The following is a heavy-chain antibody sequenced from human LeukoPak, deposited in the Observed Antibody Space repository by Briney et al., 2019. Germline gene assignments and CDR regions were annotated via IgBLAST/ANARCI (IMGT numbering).Heavy chain of an antibody. D-gene: IGHD3-3*01. J-gene: IGHJ5*02. CDR1: GGSFSGYY. V-gene: IGHV4-34*01. Sequence: PSETLSLTCAVYGGSFSGYYWSWIRQPPGKGLEWIGEINHSGSTNYNPSLKSRVTISVDTSKNQFSLKLSSVTAADTAVYYCARGPKYYDFWSGYYTNWFDPWGRGTLVTVSS. CDR2: INHSGST. CDR3: ARGPKYYDFWSGYYTNWFDP.